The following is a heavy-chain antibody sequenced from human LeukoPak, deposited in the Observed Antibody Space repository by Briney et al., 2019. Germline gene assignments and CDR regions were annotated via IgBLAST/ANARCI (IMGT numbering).Heavy chain of an antibody. CDR1: GESFSGYY. J-gene: IGHJ5*02. V-gene: IGHV4-34*01. CDR3: ARRTLVRGVVRTYKWFDP. Sequence: SETLSLTCAVYGESFSGYYWSWIRQTPGKGLEWIGEINDSGSTNYNPSLKSRVILSIDMPKTQFSLKLPSVTAADTAVYYGARRTLVRGVVRTYKWFDPWGQGTLVTVSP. D-gene: IGHD3-10*01. CDR2: INDSGST.